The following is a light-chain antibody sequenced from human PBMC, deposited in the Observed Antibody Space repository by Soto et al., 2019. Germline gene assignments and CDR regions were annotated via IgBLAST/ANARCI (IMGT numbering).Light chain of an antibody. CDR1: SVDVGGFEY. Sequence: QSVLTQPASVSGSPGQSIAISCTGTSVDVGGFEYVSWYQQHPGKVPKLMIYDVNNRPSGVSNRFSSSKSGNTASLTISGLQAEDEDDYFCSSYTSSNTYVFGTGTKVTVL. J-gene: IGLJ1*01. CDR2: DVN. CDR3: SSYTSSNTYV. V-gene: IGLV2-14*03.